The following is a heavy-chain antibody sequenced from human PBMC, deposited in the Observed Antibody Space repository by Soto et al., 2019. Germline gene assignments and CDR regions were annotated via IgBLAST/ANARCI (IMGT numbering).Heavy chain of an antibody. D-gene: IGHD2-15*01. CDR2: IKPSGGST. CDR3: ARDGERGRRLDWLDP. J-gene: IGHJ5*02. CDR1: GYTFTSYY. Sequence: ASVKVSCKASGYTFTSYYMHWVRQAPGQGLEWMGIIKPSGGSTSYAEKFQGRVTMTRDTSTSTVYMELSSLRSEDTAVYFCARDGERGRRLDWLDPWGQGTLVSVFS. V-gene: IGHV1-46*03.